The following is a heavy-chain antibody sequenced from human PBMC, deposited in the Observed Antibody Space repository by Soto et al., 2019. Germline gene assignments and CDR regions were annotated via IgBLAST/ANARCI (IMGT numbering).Heavy chain of an antibody. D-gene: IGHD1-1*01. Sequence: EVQLVESGGGLIQPGGSLRLSCAASGFTFSNSWMHWVRQAPGKGLVWLSHINADGSSIRYADSVRGRLTISRDNAKNTLFLQMSSLTAEDTAVSFCARDRLNNAYNTFFDYWGQGTLVTVSS. J-gene: IGHJ4*02. CDR3: ARDRLNNAYNTFFDY. CDR2: INADGSSI. CDR1: GFTFSNSW. V-gene: IGHV3-74*01.